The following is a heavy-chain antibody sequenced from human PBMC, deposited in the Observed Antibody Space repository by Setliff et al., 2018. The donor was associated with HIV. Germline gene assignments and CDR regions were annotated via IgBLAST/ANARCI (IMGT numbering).Heavy chain of an antibody. CDR2: IYSTGDT. V-gene: IGHV4-4*07. D-gene: IGHD3-22*01. J-gene: IGHJ4*02. CDR1: GGSITGYY. CDR3: ARVRLTMIMMVDYFDQ. Sequence: SETLSLTCSVSGGSITGYYWSWIRQPPGKGLEWVGHIYSTGDTNYNPSLKSRVTLSADTSKNQLSLSLTSVTAADTAVYYCARVRLTMIMMVDYFDQWGQGTQVTVSS.